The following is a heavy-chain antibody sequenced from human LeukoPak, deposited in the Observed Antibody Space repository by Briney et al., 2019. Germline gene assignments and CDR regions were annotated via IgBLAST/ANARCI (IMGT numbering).Heavy chain of an antibody. V-gene: IGHV3-48*03. CDR3: ARSLVVGATYPYH. CDR1: GFTFSSYE. Sequence: GGSLRLSCAASGFTFSSYEMNWVRQAPGKGLEWVSYISSSSSTIYYVDSVKGRFTISRDNAKNSLYLQLNSLRAEDTAVYYCARSLVVGATYPYHWGQGTLVTVSS. J-gene: IGHJ5*02. CDR2: ISSSSSTI. D-gene: IGHD1-26*01.